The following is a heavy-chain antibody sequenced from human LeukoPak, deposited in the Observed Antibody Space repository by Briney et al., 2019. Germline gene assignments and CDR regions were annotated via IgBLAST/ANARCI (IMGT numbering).Heavy chain of an antibody. CDR3: ARHSDYDILTGPNDY. CDR1: GFTFSSYS. D-gene: IGHD3-9*01. CDR2: ISSSSSYI. J-gene: IGHJ4*02. V-gene: IGHV3-21*01. Sequence: GGSLRLSCAASGFTFSSYSMNWVRQAPGKGLEWVSSISSSSSYIYYADSVKGRFTISRDNAKNSLYLQMNSLRAEDTAVYYCARHSDYDILTGPNDYWGQGTLVTVSS.